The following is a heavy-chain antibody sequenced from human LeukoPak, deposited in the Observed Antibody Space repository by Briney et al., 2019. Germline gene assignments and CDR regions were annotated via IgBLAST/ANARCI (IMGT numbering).Heavy chain of an antibody. CDR1: GYTFTGYY. V-gene: IGHV1-69*13. CDR3: ASLDTAMDFDY. J-gene: IGHJ4*02. D-gene: IGHD5-18*01. CDR2: IIPIFGTA. Sequence: SVKVSCKASGYTFTGYYMHWVRQAPGQGLEWMGGIIPIFGTANYAQKFQGRVTITADESTSTAYMELSSLRSEDTAVYYCASLDTAMDFDYWGQGTLVTVSS.